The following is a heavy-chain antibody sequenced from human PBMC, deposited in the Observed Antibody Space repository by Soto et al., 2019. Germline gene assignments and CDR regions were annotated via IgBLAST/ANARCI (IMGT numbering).Heavy chain of an antibody. J-gene: IGHJ5*02. CDR3: ASSGGSYYLESWFDP. CDR1: VGSFSSYA. CDR2: IIPIFGTA. Sequence: SVKVSRKASVGSFSSYAISWLRQAPGQGLEWMGGIIPIFGTANYAQKFQGRVTITADESTSTAYMELSSLRSEDTAVYYCASSGGSYYLESWFDPWGQGTLVTVSS. V-gene: IGHV1-69*13. D-gene: IGHD1-26*01.